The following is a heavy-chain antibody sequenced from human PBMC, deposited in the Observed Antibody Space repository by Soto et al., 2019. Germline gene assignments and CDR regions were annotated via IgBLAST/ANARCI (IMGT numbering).Heavy chain of an antibody. V-gene: IGHV1-18*01. CDR2: ISAYNGNT. CDR1: GYTFTSYG. CDR3: ARDRPMIVVVMPLDY. J-gene: IGHJ4*02. D-gene: IGHD3-22*01. Sequence: QVQLVQSGAEVKKPGASVKVSCKASGYTFTSYGISWVRQAPGQGLEWMGWISAYNGNTNYAQKLQGRVTMTTDTSXXTADMELRSLRSDDTAVYYCARDRPMIVVVMPLDYWGQGTLVTVSS.